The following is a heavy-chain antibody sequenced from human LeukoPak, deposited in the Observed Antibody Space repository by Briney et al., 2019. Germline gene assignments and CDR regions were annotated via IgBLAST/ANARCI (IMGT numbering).Heavy chain of an antibody. Sequence: SETLSLTCAVYGGSFSGYYWSWIRQPPGKGLEWIGEINHSGSTNYNPPLKSRVTISVDTSKNQFSLKLSSVTAADTAVYYCARNIPYYDFWSGTKDAFDIWGQGTMVTVSS. V-gene: IGHV4-34*01. J-gene: IGHJ3*02. CDR2: INHSGST. CDR1: GGSFSGYY. CDR3: ARNIPYYDFWSGTKDAFDI. D-gene: IGHD3-3*01.